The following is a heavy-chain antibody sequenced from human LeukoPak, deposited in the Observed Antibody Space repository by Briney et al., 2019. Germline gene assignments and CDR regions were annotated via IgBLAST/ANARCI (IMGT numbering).Heavy chain of an antibody. V-gene: IGHV4-59*01. D-gene: IGHD2-15*01. CDR2: IYYSGST. CDR1: GDSISSYY. CDR3: ARGAGWWDY. Sequence: SETLSLTCTVSGDSISSYYWSWIRQPPGKGLEWIGYIYYSGSTNYNPSLKSRVTISVDTSKNQFSLKLSSVTAADTAVYYCARGAGWWDYWGQGTLVTVSS. J-gene: IGHJ4*02.